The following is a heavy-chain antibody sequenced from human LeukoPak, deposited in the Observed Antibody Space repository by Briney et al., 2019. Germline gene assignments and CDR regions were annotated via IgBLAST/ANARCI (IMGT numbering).Heavy chain of an antibody. D-gene: IGHD2-8*01. CDR3: ARERNEEEGFDS. V-gene: IGHV3-7*04. J-gene: IGHJ4*02. Sequence: GGSLRLSCVASGFTFSSYWMTWVRQAPGKGLEWVANINVDGSQKYYVDSVKGRVTLSRDNAKNSLYVQINSLRDEDTAVYYCARERNEEEGFDSWGQGTLVTVSS. CDR1: GFTFSSYW. CDR2: INVDGSQK.